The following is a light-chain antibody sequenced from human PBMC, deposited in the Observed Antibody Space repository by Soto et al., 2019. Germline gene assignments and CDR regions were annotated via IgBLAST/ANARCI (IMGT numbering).Light chain of an antibody. CDR2: AAS. J-gene: IGKJ1*01. CDR3: QQYSSYSWT. CDR1: QSVRSSY. V-gene: IGKV3-20*01. Sequence: EIVLTQSPDTLSLSPGESATLSCRASQSVRSSYLAWYQQTPGQTPRLLIYAASSRATGIPDRFSGSGSGTEFTLTISSLQPDDFATYYCQQYSSYSWTFGQGTKVDIK.